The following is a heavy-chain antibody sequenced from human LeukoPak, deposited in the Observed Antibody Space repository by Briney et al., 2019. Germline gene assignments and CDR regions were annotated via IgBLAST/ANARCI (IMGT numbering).Heavy chain of an antibody. J-gene: IGHJ5*02. D-gene: IGHD3-10*01. V-gene: IGHV4-59*01. CDR1: GGSISSYY. Sequence: SETLSLTCTVSGGSISSYYWSWIRQPPGKGLEGMGYIYYSGSTNYNPSLKSRVTISVDTSKNQFSLKLSSVPAADTAVYYCARAGYYYGSGSYEGPGLFDPWGQGTLVTVSS. CDR2: IYYSGST. CDR3: ARAGYYYGSGSYEGPGLFDP.